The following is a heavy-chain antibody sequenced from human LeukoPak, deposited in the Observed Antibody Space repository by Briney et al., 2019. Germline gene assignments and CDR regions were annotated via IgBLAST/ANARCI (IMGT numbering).Heavy chain of an antibody. V-gene: IGHV4-59*08. D-gene: IGHD1-1*01. J-gene: IGHJ3*02. CDR1: GGSISSYY. Sequence: PSETLSLTCTVSGGSISSYYWSWIRQPPGKGLEWIGYIYYSGGTNYNPSLKSRVTISVDTSKNQFSLKLSSVTAADTAVYYCARVRGTDAFDIWGQGTMVTVSS. CDR2: IYYSGGT. CDR3: ARVRGTDAFDI.